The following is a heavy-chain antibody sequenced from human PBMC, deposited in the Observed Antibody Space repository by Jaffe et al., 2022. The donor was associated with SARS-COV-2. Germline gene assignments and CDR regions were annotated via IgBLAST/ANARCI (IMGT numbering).Heavy chain of an antibody. Sequence: EVQLVESGGGLVKPGGSLRLSCAASGFTFSNAWMSWVRQAPGKGLEWVGRIKSKTDGGTTDYAAPVKGRFTISRDDSKNTLYLQMNSLKTEDTAVYYCTTKSPYYDSSEDAFDIWGQGTMVTVSS. V-gene: IGHV3-15*01. D-gene: IGHD3-22*01. CDR3: TTKSPYYDSSEDAFDI. CDR2: IKSKTDGGTT. CDR1: GFTFSNAW. J-gene: IGHJ3*02.